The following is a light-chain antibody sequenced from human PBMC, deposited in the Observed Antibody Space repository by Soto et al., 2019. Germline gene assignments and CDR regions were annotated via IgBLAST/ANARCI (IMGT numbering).Light chain of an antibody. CDR1: SSNVGGYNS. V-gene: IGLV2-8*01. CDR2: EVS. CDR3: SSYAGSSNV. Sequence: QSALTQPPSASVSPGQSVTISCTGTSSNVGGYNSVSWYKQHTGKAPKLMIYEVSTRPSGVPDRFSGSKSGNTASLTVSGLLAEDEADYYCSSYAGSSNVFGTGTKVTVL. J-gene: IGLJ1*01.